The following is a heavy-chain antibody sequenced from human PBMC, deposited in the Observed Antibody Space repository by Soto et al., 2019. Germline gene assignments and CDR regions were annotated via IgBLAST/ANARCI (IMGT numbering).Heavy chain of an antibody. J-gene: IGHJ5*02. D-gene: IGHD4-17*01. Sequence: SETLSLTCTVSGGSMSSYYWSWIRQSPGKGLEWIGYIYYSGSTNYNPSLKSRVAISLDTSKNQFSLRTEDTGVYYCARSQQTTVTSPLADPWGQGTLVTVSS. CDR2: IYYSGST. V-gene: IGHV4-59*01. CDR1: GGSMSSYY. CDR3: ARSQQTTVTSPLADP.